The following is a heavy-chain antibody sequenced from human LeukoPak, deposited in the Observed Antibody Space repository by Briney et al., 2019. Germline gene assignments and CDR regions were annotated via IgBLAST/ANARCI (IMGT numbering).Heavy chain of an antibody. CDR3: ATLANYRRRLDN. Sequence: GASVKVSCKASGYTFTDYYMHWVQQAPGKGLEWMGRVDPEDGETLYAEKFHGRLTITADTSTYTAYMELRSLRSEDTAVYYCATLANYRRRLDNWGQGTLVTVSS. CDR2: VDPEDGET. D-gene: IGHD4/OR15-4a*01. CDR1: GYTFTDYY. J-gene: IGHJ4*02. V-gene: IGHV1-69-2*01.